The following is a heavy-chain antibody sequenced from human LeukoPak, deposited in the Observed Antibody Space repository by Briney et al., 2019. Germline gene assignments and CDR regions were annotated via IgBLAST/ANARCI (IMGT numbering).Heavy chain of an antibody. CDR3: ARDHGTVPAANSPDY. D-gene: IGHD2-2*01. CDR1: GYSFTNYY. CDR2: TNPTSTGT. V-gene: IGHV1-2*02. J-gene: IGHJ4*02. Sequence: ASVKVSCKASGYSFTNYYIHWLRQAPGQGLEWMGWTNPTSTGTNYARKFQGRITVTSDTSISTAYMELSRLTSDDTAVYFCARDHGTVPAANSPDYWGQGTLVTVSS.